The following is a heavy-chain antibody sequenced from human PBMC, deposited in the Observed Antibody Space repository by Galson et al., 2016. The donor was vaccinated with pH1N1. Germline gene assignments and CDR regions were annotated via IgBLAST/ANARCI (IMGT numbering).Heavy chain of an antibody. CDR2: VHPRAGVT. D-gene: IGHD3-10*01. V-gene: IGHV1-46*03. J-gene: IGHJ4*02. CDR1: GYSFTDFY. CDR3: ARGDTKGSFGRDT. Sequence: SVKVSCKAFGYSFTDFYIHWVRQAPGQGLEWMGLVHPRAGVTKVAQRVQDRVTMTSDTSTSSVYMELSSQRSEDTAVYYCARGDTKGSFGRDTWGQGTLVTVSS.